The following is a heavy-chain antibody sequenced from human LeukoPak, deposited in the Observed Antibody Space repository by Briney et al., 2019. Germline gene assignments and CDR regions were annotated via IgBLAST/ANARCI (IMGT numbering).Heavy chain of an antibody. Sequence: PGGSLRPSCAASGFTFSSYAMSWVRQAPGKGLEWVSAISGSGGSTYYADSVKGRFTISRDNSKNTLYLQMNSLRAEDTAVYYCAKVGHCSSTSCPNRYYYYYGMDVWGQGTTVTVSS. J-gene: IGHJ6*02. D-gene: IGHD2-2*01. CDR2: ISGSGGST. V-gene: IGHV3-23*01. CDR1: GFTFSSYA. CDR3: AKVGHCSSTSCPNRYYYYYGMDV.